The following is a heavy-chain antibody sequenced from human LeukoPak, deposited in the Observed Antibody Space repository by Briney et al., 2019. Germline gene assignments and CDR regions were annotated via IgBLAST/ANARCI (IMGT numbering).Heavy chain of an antibody. CDR2: IKQDGSEK. V-gene: IGHV3-7*01. CDR1: GFTFSSYW. CDR3: ARGKYSSGWYYAFDI. Sequence: PGGSLRLSCAASGFTFSSYWMSWVRQAPGKGLEWVANIKQDGSEKYYVDSVKGRFTISRDNAKNSLYLQMNSLRAEDTAVYYCARGKYSSGWYYAFDIRGQGTMVTVSS. J-gene: IGHJ3*02. D-gene: IGHD6-19*01.